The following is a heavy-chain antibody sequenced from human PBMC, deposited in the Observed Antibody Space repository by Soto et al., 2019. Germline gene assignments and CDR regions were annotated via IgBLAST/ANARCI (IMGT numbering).Heavy chain of an antibody. D-gene: IGHD3-10*01. CDR3: ARGINYYDSGDDAFDI. CDR1: GYTFTSYD. J-gene: IGHJ3*02. Sequence: QVQLVQSGAEVKKPGASVKVSCKASGYTFTSYDINWVRQATGQGLEWMGWMNPNSGNTGYAQKFQGRVTMPXNTSISTAYMELSSLRSEDTAVYYCARGINYYDSGDDAFDIWGQGTMVTVSS. V-gene: IGHV1-8*01. CDR2: MNPNSGNT.